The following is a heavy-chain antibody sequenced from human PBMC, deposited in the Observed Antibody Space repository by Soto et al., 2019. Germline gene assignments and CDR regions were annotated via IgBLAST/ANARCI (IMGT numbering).Heavy chain of an antibody. V-gene: IGHV4-59*01. J-gene: IGHJ6*02. Sequence: SETLSLTCIVYGGSIRSYYWSCIRQPPGERLGWVGYIYYSGSTNYYPSLKSRVTISVDTSKNQFSLKLSSVTAADTAVYYCARDRGAVLRYLSGVDYYYGMDVWCQGTTVTVSS. D-gene: IGHD3-9*01. CDR3: ARDRGAVLRYLSGVDYYYGMDV. CDR2: IYYSGST. CDR1: GGSIRSYY.